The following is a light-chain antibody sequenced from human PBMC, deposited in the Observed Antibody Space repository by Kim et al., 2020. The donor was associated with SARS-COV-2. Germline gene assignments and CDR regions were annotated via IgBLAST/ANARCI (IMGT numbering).Light chain of an antibody. J-gene: IGKJ4*01. CDR2: AAS. CDR1: QNIGKN. CDR3: QQSYSLVT. Sequence: DIQMTQYPSSLSASVGDRVTINCRASQNIGKNLNWYQQKSGKVPKVLIFAASLLQTGVPSRFSGSGSGTDFTLSINSLHPEDIATYYCQQSYSLVTFGGGTKLEI. V-gene: IGKV1-39*01.